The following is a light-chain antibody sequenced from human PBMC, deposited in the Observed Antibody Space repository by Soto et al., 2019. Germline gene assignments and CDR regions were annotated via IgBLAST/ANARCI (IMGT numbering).Light chain of an antibody. J-gene: IGKJ5*01. CDR3: QQRSNSVT. CDR2: AAS. Sequence: DIQMTQSPSTLSASVGDRVTITCRASQSISSWLAWYQQKPGKAPKLLIYAASTLQSGVPSRFSGSGSGTDFTLTISSLEPEDFAVYYCQQRSNSVTFGQGTRLEIK. CDR1: QSISSW. V-gene: IGKV1-5*01.